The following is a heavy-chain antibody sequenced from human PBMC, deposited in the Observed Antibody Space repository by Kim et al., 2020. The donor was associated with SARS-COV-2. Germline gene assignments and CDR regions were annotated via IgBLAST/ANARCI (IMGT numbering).Heavy chain of an antibody. Sequence: GGSLRLSCAASGFTFSSYAMSWVRQAPGKGLEWVSGISGSGGSTYYADSVKGRFTISRDNSKNTLYLQMNSLRAEDTAVYYCAKGLRYCSSTSCAWSYYFDSWGQGTLVTVSS. D-gene: IGHD2-2*01. CDR3: AKGLRYCSSTSCAWSYYFDS. J-gene: IGHJ4*02. V-gene: IGHV3-23*01. CDR2: ISGSGGST. CDR1: GFTFSSYA.